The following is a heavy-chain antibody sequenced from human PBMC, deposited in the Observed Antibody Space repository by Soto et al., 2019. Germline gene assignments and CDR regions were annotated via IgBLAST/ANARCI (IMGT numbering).Heavy chain of an antibody. D-gene: IGHD3-16*01. CDR1: GGSISSGY. CDR3: SGADYDIDAYILDP. CDR2: IYLGSSI. J-gene: IGHJ5*02. V-gene: IGHV4-59*01. Sequence: QVQPQESGPGLVKPSETLSLTCSVSGGSISSGYWTWIRHPPGKRLEWIGYIYLGSSINYNPSLRCRVIMSLGTAKNHFLLCLSSVTAAVTAVYYFSGADYDIDAYILDPWGQVTSVPVTS.